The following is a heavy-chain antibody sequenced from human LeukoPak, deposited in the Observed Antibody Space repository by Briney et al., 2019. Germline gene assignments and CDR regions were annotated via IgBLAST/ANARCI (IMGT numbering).Heavy chain of an antibody. Sequence: PGGSLRLSCAASGNYMSWVRQAPGKGLEWVSVIYTGGRTHYADSVKGRFTISRDNSKNTLYLQMNSLRAEDTAVYYCAKAGVRGVIKVVSFDYWGQGTLVTVSS. CDR2: IYTGGRT. J-gene: IGHJ4*02. V-gene: IGHV3-53*01. CDR3: AKAGVRGVIKVVSFDY. D-gene: IGHD3-10*01. CDR1: GNY.